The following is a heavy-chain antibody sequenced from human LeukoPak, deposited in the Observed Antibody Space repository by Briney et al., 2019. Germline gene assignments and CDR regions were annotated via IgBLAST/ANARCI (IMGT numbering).Heavy chain of an antibody. CDR1: EFTVSSYY. CDR3: TRDRYKIQDY. Sequence: GGSLRLSCAASEFTVSSYYMTWVRQAPGKGLEWVSLIYTGGNTYYADSVKDRFTISRDISRNTLYLQMSSLRAEDTAVYYCTRDRYKIQDYGGQGTLVTVSS. V-gene: IGHV3-66*01. J-gene: IGHJ4*02. D-gene: IGHD2-2*02. CDR2: IYTGGNT.